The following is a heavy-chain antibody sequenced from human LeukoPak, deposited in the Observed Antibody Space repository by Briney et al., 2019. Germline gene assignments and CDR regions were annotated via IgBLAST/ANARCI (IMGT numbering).Heavy chain of an antibody. J-gene: IGHJ3*02. V-gene: IGHV3-11*01. CDR1: GFTFSDYY. CDR3: ARDRGATIRKGDAFDI. D-gene: IGHD5-12*01. CDR2: ISSSGSTI. Sequence: GGSLRLSCAASGFTFSDYYMSWIRQAPGKGLEWVSYISSSGSTIYYADSVKGRFTISRDNAKNSLYLQMNSLRAEDTAVYYCARDRGATIRKGDAFDIWGQGVMVTVSS.